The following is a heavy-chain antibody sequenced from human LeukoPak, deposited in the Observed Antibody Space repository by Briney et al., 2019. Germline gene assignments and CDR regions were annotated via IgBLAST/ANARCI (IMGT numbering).Heavy chain of an antibody. J-gene: IGHJ5*01. CDR1: GYTFTGYY. Sequence: ASVKVSCKASGYTFTGYYMHWVRQAPGQGLEWMGRINPNSGGTNYAQMFQGRVTMTRDTSISTAYMELSSLRSDDTAVYYCARGVYSGWYTHNWLDSWGQGTLVIVSS. CDR2: INPNSGGT. V-gene: IGHV1-2*06. D-gene: IGHD6-19*01. CDR3: ARGVYSGWYTHNWLDS.